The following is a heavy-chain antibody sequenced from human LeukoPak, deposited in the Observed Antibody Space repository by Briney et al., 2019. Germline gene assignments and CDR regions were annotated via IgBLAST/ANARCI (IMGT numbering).Heavy chain of an antibody. CDR1: GFTFSSYG. Sequence: GGSLRLSCAASGFTFSSYGMHWVRQAPGKGLEWVAVISYDGSNKYYADSVKGRFTISRDNSKNTPYLQMNSLRAEDTAVYYCAKPTSRTDAFDIWGQGTMVTVSS. CDR2: ISYDGSNK. D-gene: IGHD1-1*01. V-gene: IGHV3-30*18. CDR3: AKPTSRTDAFDI. J-gene: IGHJ3*02.